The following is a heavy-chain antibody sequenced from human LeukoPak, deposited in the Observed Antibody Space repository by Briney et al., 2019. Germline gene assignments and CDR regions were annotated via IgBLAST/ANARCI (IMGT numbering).Heavy chain of an antibody. CDR1: GYTFTSYY. J-gene: IGHJ4*02. V-gene: IGHV1-8*02. CDR3: ARGARGTMVRGVIYLFDY. D-gene: IGHD3-10*01. Sequence: ASVKVSCKASGYTFTSYYMHWVRQATGQGLEWMGWMNPNSGNTGYAQKFQGRVTMTRNTSISTAYMELSSLRSEDTAVYYCARGARGTMVRGVIYLFDYWGQGTLVTVSS. CDR2: MNPNSGNT.